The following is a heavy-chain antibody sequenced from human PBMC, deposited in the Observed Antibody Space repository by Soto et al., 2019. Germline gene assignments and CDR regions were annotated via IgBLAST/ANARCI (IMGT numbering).Heavy chain of an antibody. J-gene: IGHJ4*02. CDR1: GFTFSNYA. D-gene: IGHD6-19*01. V-gene: IGHV3-23*01. CDR3: ASRSSGWYFDY. Sequence: EVPLLESGGGLVQPGGSLRLSCAASGFTFSNYAMNWVRQAPGKGLEWVSVISGSGGSTYYADSVKGRFTISRDNSKSTLYLQMNSLRAEDTAVYYCASRSSGWYFDYWGQGTLVTVSS. CDR2: ISGSGGST.